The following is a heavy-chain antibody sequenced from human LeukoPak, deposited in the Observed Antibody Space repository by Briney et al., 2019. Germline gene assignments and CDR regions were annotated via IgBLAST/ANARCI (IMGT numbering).Heavy chain of an antibody. Sequence: SSYGMHWVRQAPGKGLEWIGSIYYSGSTHYSPSLKSRVTISVDTSQNQFSLQLSSVTAADTAVYYCARLFGHSYGLVDYWGQGTLVTVSS. V-gene: IGHV4-39*01. CDR2: IYYSGST. CDR1: SSYG. J-gene: IGHJ4*02. D-gene: IGHD5-18*01. CDR3: ARLFGHSYGLVDY.